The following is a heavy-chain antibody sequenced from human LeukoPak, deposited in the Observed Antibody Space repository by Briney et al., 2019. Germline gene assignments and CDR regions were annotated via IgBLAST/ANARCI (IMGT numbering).Heavy chain of an antibody. Sequence: GGALRLSCAASGFTLSSYGMHWVRQAPCKGVEWVGVISYEGSNKYYADSVKGRFTISRDNSKNTLYLQMNSLRAEDAAVYYCAKGSGYSYGYTNWFDPWGQGTLVTVSS. CDR2: ISYEGSNK. CDR1: GFTLSSYG. J-gene: IGHJ5*02. D-gene: IGHD5-18*01. CDR3: AKGSGYSYGYTNWFDP. V-gene: IGHV3-30*18.